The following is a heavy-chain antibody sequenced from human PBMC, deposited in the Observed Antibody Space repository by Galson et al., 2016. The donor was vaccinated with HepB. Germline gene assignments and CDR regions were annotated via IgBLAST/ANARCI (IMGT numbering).Heavy chain of an antibody. J-gene: IGHJ3*02. CDR1: GFTFSNNG. V-gene: IGHV3-33*01. Sequence: SLRLSCAASGFTFSNNGMHWVRQAPGKGLEWVAVIWYDGSNKYYADSVKGRFTISRDNSQTTVYLQMSSLRAEDTAVYYCARQIGGHCSGGNCSYDAFDIWGQGTMVTVSS. D-gene: IGHD2-15*01. CDR3: ARQIGGHCSGGNCSYDAFDI. CDR2: IWYDGSNK.